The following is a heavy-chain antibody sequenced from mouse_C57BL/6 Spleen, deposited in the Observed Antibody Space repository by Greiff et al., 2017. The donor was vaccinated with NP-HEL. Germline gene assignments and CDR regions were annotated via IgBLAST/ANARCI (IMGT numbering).Heavy chain of an antibody. J-gene: IGHJ3*01. CDR2: ISDGGSYT. Sequence: EVQGVESGGGLVKPGGSLKLSCAASGFTFSSYAMSWVRQTPEKRLEWVATISDGGSYTYYPDNVKGRFTISRDNAKNNLYLQMSHLKSEDTAMYYCARDGDYGTPFAYWGQGTLVTVSA. CDR3: ARDGDYGTPFAY. V-gene: IGHV5-4*01. CDR1: GFTFSSYA. D-gene: IGHD1-1*01.